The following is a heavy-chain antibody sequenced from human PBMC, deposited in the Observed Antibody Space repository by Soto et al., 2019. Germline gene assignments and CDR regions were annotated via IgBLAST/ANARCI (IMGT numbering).Heavy chain of an antibody. CDR1: GASIGGFY. J-gene: IGHJ5*02. D-gene: IGHD1-1*01. CDR3: VREGTKTFRDWFDP. V-gene: IGHV4-4*07. CDR2: IYATGTT. Sequence: SETLSVTCTVSGASIGGFYWSWIRKSALKVLEWIGRIYATGTTDYNPSLKSRVMMSVDTSKKQFSLKLRSVTSADRAVYYCVREGTKTFRDWFDPWGQGISVTVSS.